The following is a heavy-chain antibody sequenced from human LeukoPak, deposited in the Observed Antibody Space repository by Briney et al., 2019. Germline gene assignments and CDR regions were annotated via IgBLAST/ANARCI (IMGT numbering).Heavy chain of an antibody. CDR1: GYTFAGYY. D-gene: IGHD3-22*01. Sequence: EASVKVSCKASGYTFAGYYMHWVRQAPGQGLEWMGWISPNSGGTNYAQNFQGRVTMTRDTSISTAYMELSRLRSDDTAVYYCAREYYDSSGYYSSYFDYWGQGTLVTVSS. CDR2: ISPNSGGT. CDR3: AREYYDSSGYYSSYFDY. V-gene: IGHV1-2*02. J-gene: IGHJ4*02.